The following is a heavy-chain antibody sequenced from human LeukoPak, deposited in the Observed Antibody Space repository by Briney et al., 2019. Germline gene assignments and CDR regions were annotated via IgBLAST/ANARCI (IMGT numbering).Heavy chain of an antibody. CDR1: AGSISSYY. V-gene: IGHV4-4*07. Sequence: TSETLSLTCTVSAGSISSYYCSWIRQPAGKGLEWIGRIYTSGSTNYNPSLKSRVTMSVDTSKNQFSLKLSSVTAADTAVYYCARGFRSAGMGNHWFDPWGQGTLVTVSS. J-gene: IGHJ5*02. CDR2: IYTSGST. CDR3: ARGFRSAGMGNHWFDP. D-gene: IGHD6-13*01.